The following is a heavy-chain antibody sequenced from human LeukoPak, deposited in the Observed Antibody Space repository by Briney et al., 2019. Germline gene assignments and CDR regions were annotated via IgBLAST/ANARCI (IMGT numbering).Heavy chain of an antibody. CDR2: IYHSGST. CDR1: GGSISSHY. CDR3: AREAQYYYGSGGFDP. D-gene: IGHD3-10*01. Sequence: SETLSLTCTVSGGSISSHYWSWIRQPPGKGLEWIGYIYHSGSTYYNPSLKSRVTISVDRSKNQFSLKLSSVTAADTAVYYCAREAQYYYGSGGFDPWGQGTLVTVSS. V-gene: IGHV4-59*11. J-gene: IGHJ5*02.